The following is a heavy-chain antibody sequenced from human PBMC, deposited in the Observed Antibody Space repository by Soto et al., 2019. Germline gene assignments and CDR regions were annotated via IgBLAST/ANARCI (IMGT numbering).Heavy chain of an antibody. CDR3: ARLAYYYYYMDV. CDR2: IYYSGST. Sequence: KPSETLSLTCTVSGGSISSGGYYWSWIRQHPGKGLEWIGYIYYSGSTYYNPSLKSRVTISVDTSKNQFSLKLSSVTAADTAVYYCARLAYYYYYMDVWGKGTTVTVSS. CDR1: GGSISSGGYY. J-gene: IGHJ6*03. V-gene: IGHV4-31*03.